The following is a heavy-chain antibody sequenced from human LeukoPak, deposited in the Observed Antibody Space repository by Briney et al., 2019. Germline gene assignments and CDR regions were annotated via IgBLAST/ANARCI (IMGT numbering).Heavy chain of an antibody. CDR2: ISYDGSNK. CDR3: ARLRTNIDILTGYYLY. CDR1: GFTFSSYG. J-gene: IGHJ4*02. V-gene: IGHV3-30*19. D-gene: IGHD3-9*01. Sequence: GGSLRLSCAASGFTFSSYGMHWVRQAPGKGLEWVAVISYDGSNKYYADSVKGRFTISRDNSKNTLYLQMNSLRAEDTAVYYCARLRTNIDILTGYYLYWGQGTLVTVSS.